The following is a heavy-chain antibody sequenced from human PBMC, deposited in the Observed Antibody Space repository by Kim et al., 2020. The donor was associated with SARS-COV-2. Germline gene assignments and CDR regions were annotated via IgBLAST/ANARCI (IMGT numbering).Heavy chain of an antibody. CDR2: T. Sequence: TTYHPSLKIRVTISVDKSKNQFSLKLSSVTAADTAVYYCARAVTTGDFDLWGRGTLVTVSS. J-gene: IGHJ2*01. V-gene: IGHV4-61*05. D-gene: IGHD4-17*01. CDR3: ARAVTTGDFDL.